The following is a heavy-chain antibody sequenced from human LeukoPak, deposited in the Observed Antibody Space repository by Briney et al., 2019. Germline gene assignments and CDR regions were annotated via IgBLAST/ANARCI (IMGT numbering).Heavy chain of an antibody. CDR3: ARGIAVAVSYLLDY. Sequence: GGSLRLSCAASGFIFSSYAMHWVRQAPGTGLEWVALISYDETNTYYADSVKGRFTISRDNSKNTLYLQMNSLRAEDTAVYYCARGIAVAVSYLLDYWGQGTLVTVSS. J-gene: IGHJ4*02. CDR1: GFIFSSYA. D-gene: IGHD6-19*01. V-gene: IGHV3-30-3*01. CDR2: ISYDETNT.